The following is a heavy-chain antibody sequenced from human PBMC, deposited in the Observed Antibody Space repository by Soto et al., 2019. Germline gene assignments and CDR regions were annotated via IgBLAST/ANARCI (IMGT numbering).Heavy chain of an antibody. Sequence: QLQLQESGPGLVKPSETLSLTCTVSGGSISSISYYWGWIRQPPGKGLEWIGSIKYSGHTFYNPSLKGRVPVSVATPSTQFSLRLSSVTAAETAVYYCARVDIAVVPSTTFDYWGQGTLVTVSS. D-gene: IGHD2-2*01. CDR3: ARVDIAVVPSTTFDY. CDR2: IKYSGHT. J-gene: IGHJ4*02. V-gene: IGHV4-39*01. CDR1: GGSISSISYY.